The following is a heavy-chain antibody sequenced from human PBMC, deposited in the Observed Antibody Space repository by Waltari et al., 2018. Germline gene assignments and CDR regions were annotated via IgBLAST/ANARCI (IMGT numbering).Heavy chain of an antibody. CDR2: ISSSGSTI. D-gene: IGHD3-16*01. CDR3: ARVGGYYYYYMDV. J-gene: IGHJ6*03. Sequence: EAQLVESGGGLVQPVASLTVSCTASGYTCSCDEMQWVRQAPGKGLKWVSHISSSGSTIYYADSVKGRFTISRDNAKNSLYLQMNSLRAEDTAVYYCARVGGYYYYYMDVWGKGTTVTVSS. V-gene: IGHV3-48*03. CDR1: GYTCSCDE.